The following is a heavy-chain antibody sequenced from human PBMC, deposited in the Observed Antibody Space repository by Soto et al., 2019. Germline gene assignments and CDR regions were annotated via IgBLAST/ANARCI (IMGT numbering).Heavy chain of an antibody. CDR2: IYSNGDT. Sequence: EVQLVETGGGLIQPGGSLRLSCAASGFSVGSNYMTWVRQSPGKGLEWVSLIYSNGDTDYADSVKGRFSISRDNFKNTLYLKMNNLRAEDTAFYHCARKSDSSPGTEADGVWGRGTLVTVSS. CDR1: GFSVGSNY. CDR3: ARKSDSSPGTEADGV. V-gene: IGHV3-53*02. J-gene: IGHJ4*02. D-gene: IGHD2-8*01.